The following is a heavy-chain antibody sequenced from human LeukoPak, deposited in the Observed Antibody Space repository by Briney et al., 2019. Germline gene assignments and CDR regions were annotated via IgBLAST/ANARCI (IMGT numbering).Heavy chain of an antibody. D-gene: IGHD6-19*01. CDR3: ARGAYSSGWYGWFDP. J-gene: IGHJ5*02. CDR1: GGSISSGGYY. CDR2: IYHSGST. V-gene: IGHV4-30-2*05. Sequence: SETLSLTCTVSGGSISSGGYYWSWIRQPPGKGLEWIGYIYHSGSTYYNPSLKSRVTISVDTSKNQFSLKLSSVTAADTAVYYCARGAYSSGWYGWFDPWGQGTLVTVSS.